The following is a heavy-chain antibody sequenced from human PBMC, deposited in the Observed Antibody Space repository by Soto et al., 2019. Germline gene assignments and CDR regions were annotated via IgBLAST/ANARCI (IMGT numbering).Heavy chain of an antibody. Sequence: QVQLQESGPGLVKPSQTLSLTCTVSGDSISSGAYYWSWIRQHPGKGLEWIGYISSSGSTYYTPSLKSRVTISVDTSKNQFSLKLRSVTAADTALYYCARESSGYLFDYWGQGTLVTVSS. CDR3: ARESSGYLFDY. D-gene: IGHD3-22*01. V-gene: IGHV4-31*03. J-gene: IGHJ4*02. CDR1: GDSISSGAYY. CDR2: ISSSGST.